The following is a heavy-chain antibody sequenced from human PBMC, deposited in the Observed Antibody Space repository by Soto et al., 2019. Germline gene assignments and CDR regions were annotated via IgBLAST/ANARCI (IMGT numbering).Heavy chain of an antibody. J-gene: IGHJ6*03. Sequence: GGSLRLSCAASGFTFSNAWMSWVRQAPGKGLEWVGRIKSKTDGGTTDYAAPVKGRFTISRDDSKNTLYLQMNSLKTEDTAVYYCTTGIPTVTDYYYYYMDVWGKGTTVTVSS. CDR1: GFTFSNAW. V-gene: IGHV3-15*01. D-gene: IGHD4-17*01. CDR3: TTGIPTVTDYYYYYMDV. CDR2: IKSKTDGGTT.